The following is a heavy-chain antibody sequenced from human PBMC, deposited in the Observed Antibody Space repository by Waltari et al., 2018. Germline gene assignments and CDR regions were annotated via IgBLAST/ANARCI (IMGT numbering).Heavy chain of an antibody. D-gene: IGHD6-13*01. V-gene: IGHV4-34*01. CDR3: ARTSSSWSRYNWFDP. CDR2: INHSGST. CDR1: GGSFSGYY. Sequence: QVQLQQWGAGLLKPSETLSLTCAVYGGSFSGYYWSWIRQPPGKGLEWIGEINHSGSTNYNPSLKSRVTISVDTSKNQFSLKLSSVTAADTAVYYCARTSSSWSRYNWFDPWGQGTLVTVSS. J-gene: IGHJ5*02.